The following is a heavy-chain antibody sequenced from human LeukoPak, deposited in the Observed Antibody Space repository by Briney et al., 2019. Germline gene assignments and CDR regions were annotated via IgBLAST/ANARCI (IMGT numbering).Heavy chain of an antibody. CDR1: GFTFSAYS. CDR2: IKRDGSEE. V-gene: IGHV3-7*05. Sequence: GGSLRLSCAASGFTFSAYSMNWVRQAPGKGLQWVANIKRDGSEEYYVDSVKGRFTISRDNAKNTLYLQMNSLRAEDTAVYYCAKEKGNGLPFDYWGQGTLITVSS. D-gene: IGHD2-8*01. J-gene: IGHJ4*02. CDR3: AKEKGNGLPFDY.